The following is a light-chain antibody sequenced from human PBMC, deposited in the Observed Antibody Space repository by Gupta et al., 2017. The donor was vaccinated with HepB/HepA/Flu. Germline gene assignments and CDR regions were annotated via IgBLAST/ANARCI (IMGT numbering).Light chain of an antibody. CDR3: CSYAGSSTLV. CDR1: SSDVGSYIL. J-gene: IGLJ2*01. V-gene: IGLV2-23*02. Sequence: SALTQPASVSGSPGPSITISCTGTSSDVGSYILVSWYQQHPGKAPKLMIYEVSKRPSGVSNRFSGSKSGNTASLTXSXLQAEDXADYYCCSYAGSSTLVFGGGTKLTVL. CDR2: EVS.